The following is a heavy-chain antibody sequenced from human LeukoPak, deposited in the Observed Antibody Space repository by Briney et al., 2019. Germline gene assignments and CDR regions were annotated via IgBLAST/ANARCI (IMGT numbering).Heavy chain of an antibody. CDR2: IRYDGSDK. J-gene: IGHJ5*02. V-gene: IGHV3-30*02. CDR3: AKGQLRFLDNWFDP. CDR1: GFTFSSYG. Sequence: GGSLRLSCAASGFTFSSYGMHWVRQAPGKGLEWMAFIRYDGSDKYYGDSVKGRFTISRDNPKNTLYLQMNSLRAEDTAVYYCAKGQLRFLDNWFDPWGQGTLVTVSS. D-gene: IGHD3-3*01.